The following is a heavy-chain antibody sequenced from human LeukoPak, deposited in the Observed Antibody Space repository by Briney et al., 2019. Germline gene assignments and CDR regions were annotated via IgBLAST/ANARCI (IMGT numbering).Heavy chain of an antibody. D-gene: IGHD6-13*01. CDR2: ISHSGST. CDR1: GGSFSGYY. CDR3: AKGRNGSWXRW. V-gene: IGHV4-34*01. Sequence: SETLSLTCAVYGGSFSGYYWSWIRQPPGKGLEWIGEISHSGSTNYNPSLKSRVTISVDTSKNQFSLKLSSVTAADTAVYYRAKGRNGSWXRWWXQGTLXTVSX. J-gene: IGHJ4*02.